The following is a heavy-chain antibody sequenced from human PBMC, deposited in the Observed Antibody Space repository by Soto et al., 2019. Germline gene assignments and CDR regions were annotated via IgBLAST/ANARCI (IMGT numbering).Heavy chain of an antibody. CDR3: ARRTGSSTYYFDY. D-gene: IGHD6-6*01. CDR2: IDYSGAT. Sequence: PDTLSLTCTVSGGSISSSVYYWGWIRQPPGRGLEWIGIIDYSGATYYNPSLKSRLTMSVDTSKNHFSLNLNSMTAADTAVYYCARRTGSSTYYFDYWGQGTLVTVSS. V-gene: IGHV4-39*02. CDR1: GGSISSSVYY. J-gene: IGHJ4*02.